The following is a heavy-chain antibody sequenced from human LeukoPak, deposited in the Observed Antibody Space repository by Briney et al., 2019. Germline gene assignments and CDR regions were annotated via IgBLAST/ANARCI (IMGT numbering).Heavy chain of an antibody. CDR2: ISGSGGST. D-gene: IGHD3-9*01. CDR1: GFTFSSYA. CDR3: AKGFDYDILTGPDY. J-gene: IGHJ4*02. Sequence: GGSLRLSCAASGFTFSSYAMSWVRQAPGKGLEWVSAISGSGGSTYYADSVKGRFTISRDNSKNTLYLQMNSLRAEDTAVYYCAKGFDYDILTGPDYWGQGTLVTVSS. V-gene: IGHV3-23*01.